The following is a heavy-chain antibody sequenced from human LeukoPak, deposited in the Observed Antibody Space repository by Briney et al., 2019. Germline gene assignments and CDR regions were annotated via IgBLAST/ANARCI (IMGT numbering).Heavy chain of an antibody. Sequence: PGGSLRLSCAASGFTVSSNYMSWVRQAPGKGLEWVSAISGSGGSTYYADSVKGRFTISRDNSKNTLYLQMSSLRAEDTAVYYCAMPYELGPGYYFDYWGQGTLVTVSS. CDR2: ISGSGGST. J-gene: IGHJ4*02. CDR1: GFTVSSNY. D-gene: IGHD1-7*01. CDR3: AMPYELGPGYYFDY. V-gene: IGHV3-23*01.